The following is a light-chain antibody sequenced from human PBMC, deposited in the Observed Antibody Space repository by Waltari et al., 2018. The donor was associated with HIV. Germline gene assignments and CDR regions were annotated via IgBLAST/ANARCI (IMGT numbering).Light chain of an antibody. CDR2: GKN. Sequence: SSELTQDPAVSVALGQTVRITCQGDSLRRYYASWYQQKPGQAPVLVIYGKNNRPSGIPDRFSGSSSGNTASLTITGAQAEDEADYYCNSRDNNDNHVVFGGGTKVTVL. J-gene: IGLJ2*01. V-gene: IGLV3-19*01. CDR3: NSRDNNDNHVV. CDR1: SLRRYY.